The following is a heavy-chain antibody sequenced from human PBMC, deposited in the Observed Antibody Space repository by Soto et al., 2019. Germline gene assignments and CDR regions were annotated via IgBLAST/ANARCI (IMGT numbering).Heavy chain of an antibody. V-gene: IGHV3-30-3*01. D-gene: IGHD3-10*01. CDR1: GFTFSSYA. CDR2: ISYDGSNK. CDR3: ARDSRGARDGAFDI. J-gene: IGHJ3*02. Sequence: QVQLVESGGGVVQPGRSLRLSCAASGFTFSSYAMHWVRQAPGKGLEWVAVISYDGSNKYYADSVKGRFTISRDNSKNTLYLQMHSLRAEDTAVYYCARDSRGARDGAFDIWGQGTMVTVSS.